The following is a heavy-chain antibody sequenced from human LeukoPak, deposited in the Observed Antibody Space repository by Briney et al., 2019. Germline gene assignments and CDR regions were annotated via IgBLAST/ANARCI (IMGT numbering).Heavy chain of an antibody. V-gene: IGHV4-39*01. Sequence: SEALSLTCTVSGGSLSSSIYYWVWIRQPPGKGLVWFGSLYYSGSTYYNGSLKSRVTISVDTSKNQFSLKLSSVTAADTAVYYCARQPLITGKLVYFDYWGQGTLVTVSS. CDR1: GGSLSSSIYY. D-gene: IGHD1-20*01. CDR2: LYYSGST. CDR3: ARQPLITGKLVYFDY. J-gene: IGHJ4*02.